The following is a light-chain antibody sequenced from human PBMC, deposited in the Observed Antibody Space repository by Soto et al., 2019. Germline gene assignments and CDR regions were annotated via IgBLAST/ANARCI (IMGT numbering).Light chain of an antibody. CDR3: QQYSNSPPLT. CDR2: GAS. V-gene: IGKV3-20*01. CDR1: RSVGTF. J-gene: IGKJ4*01. Sequence: EIVLTQSPGTLSLSPGERATLSCRASRSVGTFLAWYQQKPGQAARLLIYGASSRATVIPDRFSGSGSGTDFTLTISRLEPEDFAVYYCQQYSNSPPLTFGGGTKVEIK.